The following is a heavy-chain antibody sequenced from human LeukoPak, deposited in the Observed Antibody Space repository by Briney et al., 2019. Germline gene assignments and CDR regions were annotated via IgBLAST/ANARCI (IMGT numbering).Heavy chain of an antibody. CDR2: ISAYNGNT. CDR3: ARSGYSSGWLTSGY. CDR1: GYTFTSYG. J-gene: IGHJ4*02. D-gene: IGHD6-19*01. Sequence: ASVKVSCKASGYTFTSYGTSWVRQAPGQGLEWMGWISAYNGNTNYAQKLQGRVTMTTDTSTSTAYMELRSLRSDDTAVYYCARSGYSSGWLTSGYWGQGTLVTVSS. V-gene: IGHV1-18*01.